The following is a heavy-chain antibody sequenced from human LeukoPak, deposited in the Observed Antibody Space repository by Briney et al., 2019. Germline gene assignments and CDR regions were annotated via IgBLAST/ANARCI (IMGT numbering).Heavy chain of an antibody. CDR3: ARDPLEGSSSSHWFDP. J-gene: IGHJ5*02. Sequence: ASVKVSCKASGGTLSSYAISWVRQAPGQGLEWTGRIIPILGIANYAQKFQGRVTITADKSTSTAYMELSSLRSEDTAVYYCARDPLEGSSSSHWFDPWGQGTLVTVSS. CDR1: GGTLSSYA. V-gene: IGHV1-69*04. D-gene: IGHD6-13*01. CDR2: IIPILGIA.